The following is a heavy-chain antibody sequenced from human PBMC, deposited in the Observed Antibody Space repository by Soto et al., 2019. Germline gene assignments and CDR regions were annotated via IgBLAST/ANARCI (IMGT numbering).Heavy chain of an antibody. CDR2: IIPIFGTA. Sequence: SVKVSCKASGGTFSSYAISWVRQAPGQGLEWMGGIIPIFGTANYAQKFQGRVTITADESTSTAYMELSSLRSEDTAVYYCAGKYCSSTSCYNGYYYGMDVCGQGTTVTVSS. V-gene: IGHV1-69*13. CDR3: AGKYCSSTSCYNGYYYGMDV. J-gene: IGHJ6*02. D-gene: IGHD2-2*02. CDR1: GGTFSSYA.